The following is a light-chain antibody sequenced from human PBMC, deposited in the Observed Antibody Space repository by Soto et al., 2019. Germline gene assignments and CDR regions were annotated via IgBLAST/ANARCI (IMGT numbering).Light chain of an antibody. CDR3: CTYAGSYPWV. CDR1: SSDIGSYNY. Sequence: QSALTQPRSVSGSPGQSVTISCTGTSSDIGSYNYVSWYQQHPGKAPKLMIYDVSKRPSGVPDRFSGSKSGNTASLTISGLQTEDEADYYCCTYAGSYPWVLGGGTQLTVL. CDR2: DVS. V-gene: IGLV2-11*01. J-gene: IGLJ3*02.